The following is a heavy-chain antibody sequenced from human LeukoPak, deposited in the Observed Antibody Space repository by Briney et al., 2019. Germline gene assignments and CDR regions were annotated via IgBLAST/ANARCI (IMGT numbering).Heavy chain of an antibody. CDR1: GFTFSSYA. CDR2: ISGSGGST. Sequence: GGSLRLSCAASGFTFSSYAMSWVRQAPGKGLEWVSAISGSGGSTYYADSVKGRFTISRDNSKNTLYLQMNSLRAEDTAVYYCAKDYIKVDTAMAYDYWGQGTLVTVSS. J-gene: IGHJ4*02. CDR3: AKDYIKVDTAMAYDY. V-gene: IGHV3-23*01. D-gene: IGHD5-18*01.